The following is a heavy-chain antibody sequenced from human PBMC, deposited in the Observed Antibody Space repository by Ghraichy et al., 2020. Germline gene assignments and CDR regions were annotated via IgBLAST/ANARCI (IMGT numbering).Heavy chain of an antibody. J-gene: IGHJ4*02. Sequence: GSLRLSCAASGFTFINYGMTWVRQAPGKGLEWVSTITGSGTNTYYADSVKGRFTISRDNSKNTLNLQMNSLRAEDTAIYYCARLRGPKIPAAEDFWGQGTLVTVSS. CDR2: ITGSGTNT. V-gene: IGHV3-23*01. CDR3: ARLRGPKIPAAEDF. D-gene: IGHD6-13*01. CDR1: GFTFINYG.